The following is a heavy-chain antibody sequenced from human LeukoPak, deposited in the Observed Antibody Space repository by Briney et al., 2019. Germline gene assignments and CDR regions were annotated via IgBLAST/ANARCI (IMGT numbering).Heavy chain of an antibody. CDR1: GFTFSSYW. D-gene: IGHD3-9*01. CDR3: ARDYTYYDILTGYSTNYYFDY. Sequence: GGSLRLSCAASGFTFSSYWMSWVRQAPGKGLEWVANIKQDGSEKYYVDSVKGRFTISRVNAKNSLYLQMNSLRAEDTAVYYCARDYTYYDILTGYSTNYYFDYWGQGTLVTVSS. CDR2: IKQDGSEK. V-gene: IGHV3-7*01. J-gene: IGHJ4*02.